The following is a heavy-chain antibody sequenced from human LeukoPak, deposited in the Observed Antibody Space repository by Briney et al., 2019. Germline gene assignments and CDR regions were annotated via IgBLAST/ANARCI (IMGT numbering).Heavy chain of an antibody. CDR3: AKVSSWYWFDP. J-gene: IGHJ5*02. D-gene: IGHD6-13*01. CDR1: GYTFSSYA. V-gene: IGHV3-23*01. Sequence: VASVKVSCEDPGYTFSSYAMSWVPQAPGKRLEWVSAISGSGGSTYYADSVKGRFTISRDNSKNTLYLQMNSLRAEDTAVYYCAKVSSWYWFDPWGQGTLVTVSS. CDR2: ISGSGGST.